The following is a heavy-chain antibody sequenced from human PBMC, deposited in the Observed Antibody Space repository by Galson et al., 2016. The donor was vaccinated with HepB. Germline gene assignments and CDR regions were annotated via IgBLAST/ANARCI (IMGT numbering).Heavy chain of an antibody. D-gene: IGHD5-12*01. CDR3: ARVRFYGYDPDAFDI. Sequence: SVKVSCKASGGTFSNFAISWLRQAPGQGLEWMGGIIPLFGAANYAQKFQGRVTITRDTSASTAYMDLSSLRSEDTAVYYCARVRFYGYDPDAFDIRGQGTMVTVSS. V-gene: IGHV1-69*05. J-gene: IGHJ3*02. CDR1: GGTFSNFA. CDR2: IIPLFGAA.